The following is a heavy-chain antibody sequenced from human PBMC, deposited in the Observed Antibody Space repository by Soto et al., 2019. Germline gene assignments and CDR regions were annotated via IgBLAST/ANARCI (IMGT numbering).Heavy chain of an antibody. J-gene: IGHJ1*01. CDR3: ARGREQQPTPPRH. V-gene: IGHV1-69*02. CDR1: GGTFSSYT. D-gene: IGHD6-13*01. Sequence: ASVKVSCKASGGTFSSYTISWVRQAPGQGLEWMGRIIPILGIANYAQKFQGRVTITADKSTSTAYMELSSLRSEDTAVYYCARGREQQPTPPRHWGQGTLVTVSS. CDR2: IIPILGIA.